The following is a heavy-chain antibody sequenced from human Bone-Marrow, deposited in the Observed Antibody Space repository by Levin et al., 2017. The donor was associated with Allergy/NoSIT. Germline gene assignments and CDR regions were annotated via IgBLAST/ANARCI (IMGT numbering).Heavy chain of an antibody. J-gene: IGHJ4*02. CDR2: ITSDGNNI. CDR1: GFTFSTYG. CDR3: ARAAVAD. V-gene: IGHV3-30*03. Sequence: QSGGSLRLSCTASGFTFSTYGMHWVRQAPGKGLDWVALITSDGNNIFYADSVKGRFTISRDNYKNTLYLQMNSLRPEDTAVYYCARAAVADWGQGTLVTVSS.